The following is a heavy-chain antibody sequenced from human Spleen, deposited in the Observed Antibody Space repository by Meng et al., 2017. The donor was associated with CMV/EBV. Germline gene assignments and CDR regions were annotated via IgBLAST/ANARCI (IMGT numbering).Heavy chain of an antibody. CDR2: IVPILDIA. Sequence: SVKVSCKASGGTFSSYSFSWLRQAPGQALEWMGKIVPILDIADYAQKFQGRVTMTTDTSTSTAYMELRSLRSDDTAVYYCARIDIIIPTAMVPMYYYYGMDAWGQGTTVTVSS. J-gene: IGHJ6*02. CDR3: ARIDIIIPTAMVPMYYYYGMDA. CDR1: GGTFSSYS. V-gene: IGHV1-69*02. D-gene: IGHD2-2*01.